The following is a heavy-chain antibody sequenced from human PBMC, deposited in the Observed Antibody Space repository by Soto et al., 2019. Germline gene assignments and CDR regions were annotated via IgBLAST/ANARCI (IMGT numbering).Heavy chain of an antibody. V-gene: IGHV1-18*01. CDR3: ARDGPHIPAVGDV. CDR1: GYTIINYG. J-gene: IGHJ6*01. D-gene: IGHD6-13*01. CDR2: ISAYNGDK. Sequence: APLKLYRKPSGYTIINYGVSCLLHKPGQGLEWMGWISAYNGDKKYAQNVQGRVTLTTDTSTSTAYMEMRTLRSDDTAAYYCARDGPHIPAVGDVWGQGTTVSVSS.